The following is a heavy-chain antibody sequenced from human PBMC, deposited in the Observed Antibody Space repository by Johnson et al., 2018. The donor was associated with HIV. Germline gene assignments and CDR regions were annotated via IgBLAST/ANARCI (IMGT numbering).Heavy chain of an antibody. Sequence: QLQLVESGGGVVQPERSLRLSCATSGFTFSSYGMHWVRQAPGKGLEWVAFIRYDGSNKYYADSVKGRFTISRDNSKNTLYLQMNSLRAEDTAVYYCAKDVAFRDDAFDIWGQGTMVTVSS. CDR1: GFTFSSYG. D-gene: IGHD2-21*01. CDR3: AKDVAFRDDAFDI. CDR2: IRYDGSNK. J-gene: IGHJ3*02. V-gene: IGHV3-30*02.